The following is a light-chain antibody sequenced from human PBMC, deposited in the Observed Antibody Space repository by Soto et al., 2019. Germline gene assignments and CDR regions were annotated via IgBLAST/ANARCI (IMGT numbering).Light chain of an antibody. J-gene: IGKJ5*01. CDR3: QQSYSTPIT. V-gene: IGKV1-39*01. CDR1: QSISSY. CDR2: AAY. Sequence: DIQMTQSPSSLPASVGDRVTITCRASQSISSYLNWYQQKPGKAPKLLIYAAYSLQSGVTSRFSGSGSGTDFTLTISSLQPEDFATYYCQQSYSTPITFGQGTRLDIK.